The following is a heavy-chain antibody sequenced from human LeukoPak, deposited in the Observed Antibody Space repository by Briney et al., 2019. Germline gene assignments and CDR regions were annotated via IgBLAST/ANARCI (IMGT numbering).Heavy chain of an antibody. CDR3: AREWNYYGSGIMDV. D-gene: IGHD3-10*01. CDR1: GFTSSSYW. CDR2: IKQDGGEK. V-gene: IGHV3-7*01. Sequence: GGSQRLSCAPSGFTSSSYWMSWVRQAPGKGLEWVANIKQDGGEKYYVGSVKGRFTVSRDNAKNTLYLQMNSLRAEDTAVYYCAREWNYYGSGIMDVWGKGTTVTLSS. J-gene: IGHJ6*04.